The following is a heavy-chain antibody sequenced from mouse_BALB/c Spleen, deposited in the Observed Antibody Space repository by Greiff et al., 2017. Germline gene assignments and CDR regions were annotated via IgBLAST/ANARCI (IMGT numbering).Heavy chain of an antibody. V-gene: IGHV1-54*01. D-gene: IGHD1-1*01. CDR1: GYAFTNYL. CDR3: ARRLRYYFDY. CDR2: INPGSGGT. J-gene: IGHJ2*01. Sequence: VQLKESGAELVRPGTSVKVSCKASGYAFTNYLIEWVKQRPGQGLEWIGVINPGSGGTNYNEKFKGKATLTADKSSSTAYMQLSSLTSDDSAVYFCARRLRYYFDYWGQGTTLTVSS.